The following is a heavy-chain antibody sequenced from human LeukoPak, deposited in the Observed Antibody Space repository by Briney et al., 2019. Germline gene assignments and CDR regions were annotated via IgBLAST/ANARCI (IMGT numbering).Heavy chain of an antibody. Sequence: PGGSLRLSCAASGFTFSSYAMTWIPQAPGKGLEWVSGICGSGGCTYDADSVKGRFTISRDNSKNTLYLQMNSLRAEDTAVYYCAKVSYYDRSGYYSFDYWGQGTLVTVSS. D-gene: IGHD3-22*01. CDR3: AKVSYYDRSGYYSFDY. V-gene: IGHV3-23*01. CDR2: ICGSGGCT. CDR1: GFTFSSYA. J-gene: IGHJ4*02.